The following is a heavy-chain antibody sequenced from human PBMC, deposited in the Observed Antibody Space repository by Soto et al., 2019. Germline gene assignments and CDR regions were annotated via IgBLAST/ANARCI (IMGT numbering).Heavy chain of an antibody. CDR2: IYTSGST. CDR1: GGSISSYY. J-gene: IGHJ4*02. Sequence: KTSETLSLTCTVSGGSISSYYWSWIRQPAGKGLKWIGRIYTSGSTNYNPSLKSRVTMSVDTSKNQFSLKLSSVTAADTAVYYCARGYYQLPWATFDYWGQGTLVTVSS. CDR3: ARGYYQLPWATFDY. D-gene: IGHD2-2*01. V-gene: IGHV4-4*07.